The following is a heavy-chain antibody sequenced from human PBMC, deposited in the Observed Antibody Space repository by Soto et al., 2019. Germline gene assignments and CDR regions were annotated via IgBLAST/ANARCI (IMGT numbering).Heavy chain of an antibody. D-gene: IGHD2-15*01. J-gene: IGHJ4*02. CDR1: GFTFSSYG. CDR3: VRDDDNEDNALDY. Sequence: QVQLLESGGDVVQPGKSLRLSCAASGFTFSSYGMHWVRQAPGKGLEWVAVILNDGNGGHYADSVKGRFTISSDNSKTTLYLQTNSLRAEDTAVYYCVRDDDNEDNALDYWGQGNAVTVSS. V-gene: IGHV3-33*01. CDR2: ILNDGNGG.